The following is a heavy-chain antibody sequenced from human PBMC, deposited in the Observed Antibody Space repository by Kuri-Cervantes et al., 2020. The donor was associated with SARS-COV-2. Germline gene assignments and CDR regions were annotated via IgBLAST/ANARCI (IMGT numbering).Heavy chain of an antibody. Sequence: SETLSLTCTVSGGSISSSSYYWGWIRQPPGKGLEWIGSIYYSGSTYYNPSLKSRVTISVDTSKNQFSLKLSSGTAADTAVYYCAGRNSPYSSSSYYFDDWGQGTLVTVSS. V-gene: IGHV4-39*01. CDR2: IYYSGST. J-gene: IGHJ4*02. D-gene: IGHD6-13*01. CDR1: GGSISSSSYY. CDR3: AGRNSPYSSSSYYFDD.